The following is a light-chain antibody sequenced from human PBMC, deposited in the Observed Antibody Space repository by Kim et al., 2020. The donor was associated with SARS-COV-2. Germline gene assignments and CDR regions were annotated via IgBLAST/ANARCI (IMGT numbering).Light chain of an antibody. V-gene: IGKV3-20*01. J-gene: IGKJ2*03. Sequence: VVLTQSPGTLSLSAGERATLSCRASQSMSAGYLTWFQQKPGQAPRLLIFRGSTRATGIPDRFSGSESGTDFILTISRLEPEDSAVYYCLHLTSSPYYSFGQGTKLEI. CDR2: RGS. CDR3: LHLTSSPYYS. CDR1: QSMSAGY.